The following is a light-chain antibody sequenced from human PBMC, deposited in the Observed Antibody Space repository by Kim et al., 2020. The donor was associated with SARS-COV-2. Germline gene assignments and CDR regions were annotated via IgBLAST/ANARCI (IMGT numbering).Light chain of an antibody. CDR3: QQRSNWLSIT. CDR1: QSVSSY. Sequence: SPGESATLSCRASQSVSSYLAWYQQKPGQAPRLLIYDASNRATGIPARFSGSGSGTDFTLTISSLEPEDFAVYYCQQRSNWLSITFGQGTRLEIK. V-gene: IGKV3-11*01. J-gene: IGKJ5*01. CDR2: DAS.